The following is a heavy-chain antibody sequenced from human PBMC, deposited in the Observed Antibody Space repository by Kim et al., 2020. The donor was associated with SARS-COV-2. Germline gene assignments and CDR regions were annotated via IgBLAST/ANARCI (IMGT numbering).Heavy chain of an antibody. V-gene: IGHV4-34*01. D-gene: IGHD6-13*01. J-gene: IGHJ4*02. CDR1: GGSFSGYY. Sequence: SETLSLTCAVYGGSFSGYYWSWIRQPPGKGLEWIGEINHSGSTNYNPSLKSRVTISVDTSKNQFSLKLSSVTAADTAVYYCARGRYSSSWYGPKFSFDYWGQGPLVTVSS. CDR3: ARGRYSSSWYGPKFSFDY. CDR2: INHSGST.